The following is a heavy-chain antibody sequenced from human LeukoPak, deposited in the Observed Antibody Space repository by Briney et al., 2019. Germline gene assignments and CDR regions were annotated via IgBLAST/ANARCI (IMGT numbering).Heavy chain of an antibody. J-gene: IGHJ4*02. CDR1: GGSISSGGYY. D-gene: IGHD3-10*01. CDR2: IYHSGST. CDR3: ARGSSGSYSIDY. V-gene: IGHV4-30-2*01. Sequence: PSQTLSLTCTVSGGSISSGGYYGSWIRQPPGKGLEWIGYIYHSGSTYYNPSLKSRVTISVDRSKNQFSLKLSSVTAADTAVYYCARGSSGSYSIDYWGQGTLVTVSS.